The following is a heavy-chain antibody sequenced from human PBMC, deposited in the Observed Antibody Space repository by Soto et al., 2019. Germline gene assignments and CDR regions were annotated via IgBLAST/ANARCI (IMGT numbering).Heavy chain of an antibody. D-gene: IGHD4-17*01. J-gene: IGHJ4*02. Sequence: QITLKESGPTLVKPTQTLTLTCTFSGFSLSTSGVGVGWIRQPPGKALEWLAVIYWDDSKHYSPPLKSRLTITKDTSKNQLVLTMTNMDPVDTATYYCAHKGYGDYPLDYWGQGTLVTVSS. CDR1: GFSLSTSGVG. V-gene: IGHV2-5*02. CDR2: IYWDDSK. CDR3: AHKGYGDYPLDY.